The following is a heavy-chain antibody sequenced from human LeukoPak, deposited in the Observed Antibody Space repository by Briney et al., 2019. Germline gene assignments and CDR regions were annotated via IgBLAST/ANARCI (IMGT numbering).Heavy chain of an antibody. J-gene: IGHJ3*02. V-gene: IGHV4-4*07. CDR2: IYTSGST. Sequence: ASETLSLTCTVSGGSISRYYWSWIRQPAGKGLEWIGRIYTSGSTNYNPSLKSRVTMSIDTSKNQFSLKLSSVTAADTAVYYCARAADSSAYTAFDIWGQGTLVTVSS. CDR1: GGSISRYY. D-gene: IGHD3-22*01. CDR3: ARAADSSAYTAFDI.